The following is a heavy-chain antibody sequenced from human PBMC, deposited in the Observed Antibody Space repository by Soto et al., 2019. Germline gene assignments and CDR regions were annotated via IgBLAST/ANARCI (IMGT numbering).Heavy chain of an antibody. CDR1: GYTFTSYD. D-gene: IGHD3-3*01. CDR2: MNPNSGNT. J-gene: IGHJ6*03. CDR3: ARGDFWSGYYIYYYYYYMDV. Sequence: ASVKVSCKASGYTFTSYDINWVRQATGQGLEWMGWMNPNSGNTGYAQKFQGRVTMTRNTSISTAYLELSSLRFEDTAVYYCARGDFWSGYYIYYYYYYMDVWGKGTTVTVSS. V-gene: IGHV1-8*01.